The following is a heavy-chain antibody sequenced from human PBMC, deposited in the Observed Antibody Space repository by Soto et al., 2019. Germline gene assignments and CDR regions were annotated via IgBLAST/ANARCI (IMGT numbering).Heavy chain of an antibody. CDR1: GFTFSSYA. CDR3: ARAPITMVRGVILGYFDY. V-gene: IGHV3-30-3*01. Sequence: PGGSLRLSCAASGFTFSSYAMHWVRQAPGKGLEWVAVISYDGSNKYYADSVKGRFTISRDNSKNTLYLQMNSLRAEDTAAYYCARAPITMVRGVILGYFDYWGQGTLVTVSS. CDR2: ISYDGSNK. J-gene: IGHJ4*02. D-gene: IGHD3-10*01.